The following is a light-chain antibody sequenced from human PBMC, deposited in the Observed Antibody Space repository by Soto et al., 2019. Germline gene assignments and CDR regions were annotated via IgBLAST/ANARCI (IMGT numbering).Light chain of an antibody. J-gene: IGKJ1*01. CDR2: KAS. V-gene: IGKV1-5*03. CDR1: QTISSW. CDR3: QHYNSYSEA. Sequence: DIQLPRPPSPVAPSVAARGRMPCRARQTISSWLAWYQQKPGKAPKLLIYKASTLKSGVPYRFSGSGSGTEFTLTISSLQPDDFATYYCQHYNSYSEAFGQGTKVDI.